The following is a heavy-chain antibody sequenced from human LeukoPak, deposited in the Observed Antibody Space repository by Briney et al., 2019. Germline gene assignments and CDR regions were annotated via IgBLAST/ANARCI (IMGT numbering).Heavy chain of an antibody. CDR2: INPSGGSA. CDR1: GYTFTSYY. D-gene: IGHD6-13*01. Sequence: ASVKVSCKASGYTFTSYYMHWVRQAPGQGLEWMGIINPSGGSASYAQEFQGRVTMTRDTSTSTVYMELSSMKSEDTAVYYCASGQLRIAAAGTQGLPTHWGQGTLSPSPQ. J-gene: IGHJ4*02. V-gene: IGHV1-46*01. CDR3: ASGQLRIAAAGTQGLPTH.